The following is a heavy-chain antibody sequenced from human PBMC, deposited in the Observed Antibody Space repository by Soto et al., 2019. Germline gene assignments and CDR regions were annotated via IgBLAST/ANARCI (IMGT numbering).Heavy chain of an antibody. D-gene: IGHD3-10*01. CDR2: INHSGGT. CDR3: ARERKLWFGELSVGGPSYYYYCGMDV. CDR1: GGSFSGYY. J-gene: IGHJ6*02. V-gene: IGHV4-34*01. Sequence: SETLSLTCAVYGGSFSGYYWSWIRQPPGKGLEWIGEINHSGGTNYNPSLKSRVTISVDTSKNQFSLKLSSVTAADTAVYYCARERKLWFGELSVGGPSYYYYCGMDVWGQGTTVTVSS.